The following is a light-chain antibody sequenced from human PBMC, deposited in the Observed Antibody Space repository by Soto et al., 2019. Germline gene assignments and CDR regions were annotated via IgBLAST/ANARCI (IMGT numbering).Light chain of an antibody. CDR2: GSS. V-gene: IGKV3-15*01. Sequence: IVQIKSSATRSVAQEDRAPLSSGPTGTVSTDLAWFQRKAGQPPRLLIYGSSTRATGVPDRFSGSGSGTEFPLIISSLQSEDVAVYFCQQYSNWPPAIAVGQGTRLDIK. J-gene: IGKJ5*01. CDR1: GTVSTD. CDR3: QQYSNWPPAIA.